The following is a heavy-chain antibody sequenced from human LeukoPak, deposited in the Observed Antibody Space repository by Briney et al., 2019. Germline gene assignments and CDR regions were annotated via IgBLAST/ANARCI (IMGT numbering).Heavy chain of an antibody. D-gene: IGHD6-19*01. V-gene: IGHV4-39*01. CDR1: GGSISSSSYY. J-gene: IGHJ4*02. CDR3: ARHRPDMAGFDY. Sequence: SETLSLTCTVSGGSISSSSYYWGWIRQPPGKGLEWIGSIYYSGSTYYNPSLKSRVTISVDTSKNQFSLKLSSVTAADTAVHYCARHRPDMAGFDYWGQGTLVTVSS. CDR2: IYYSGST.